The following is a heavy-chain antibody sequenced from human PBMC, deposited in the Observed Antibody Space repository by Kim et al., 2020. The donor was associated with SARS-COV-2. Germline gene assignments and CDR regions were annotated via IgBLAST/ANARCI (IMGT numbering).Heavy chain of an antibody. Sequence: GESLKISCKGSEDIFTTYWIGWVRQMPGKGLEWMGIIHPGDSDTKYSPSFQGQVTISADKSINTAYLQWSSLKASDTTMYYCAKLDRGNGDYYAMHVWGQGTTVTVSS. CDR2: IHPGDSDT. CDR1: EDIFTTYW. D-gene: IGHD1-1*01. J-gene: IGHJ6*02. CDR3: AKLDRGNGDYYAMHV. V-gene: IGHV5-51*01.